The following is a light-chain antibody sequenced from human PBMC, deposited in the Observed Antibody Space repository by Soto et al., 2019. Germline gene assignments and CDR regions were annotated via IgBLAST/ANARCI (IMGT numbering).Light chain of an antibody. Sequence: SYVLTQPPSVSVAPGKTARITCGGNNIGSKSVHWYQQKPGQAPVLVIYYDSDRPSGIPERFSGSNSANTATLTISRVEAGDEADYYCQVWDSSSDHPVFGGGTKLTVL. CDR3: QVWDSSSDHPV. V-gene: IGLV3-21*04. CDR1: NIGSKS. J-gene: IGLJ3*02. CDR2: YDS.